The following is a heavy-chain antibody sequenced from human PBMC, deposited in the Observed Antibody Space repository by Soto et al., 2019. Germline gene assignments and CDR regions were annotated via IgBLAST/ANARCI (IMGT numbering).Heavy chain of an antibody. Sequence: GASVKVSCKASGYTFTSYGISWVRQAPGQGLEWMGWISAYNGNTNYAQKLQGRVTMTTDTSTSTAYMELRSLRSDDTAVYYCARDNPPGITIFGVVIIGMDVWGQGTTVTVSS. CDR3: ARDNPPGITIFGVVIIGMDV. CDR2: ISAYNGNT. V-gene: IGHV1-18*04. CDR1: GYTFTSYG. J-gene: IGHJ6*02. D-gene: IGHD3-3*01.